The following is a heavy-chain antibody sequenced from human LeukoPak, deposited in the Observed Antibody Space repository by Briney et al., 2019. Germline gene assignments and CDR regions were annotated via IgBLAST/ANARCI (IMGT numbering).Heavy chain of an antibody. V-gene: IGHV1-3*01. CDR1: GYTFSNYA. CDR3: ARDSGSGNNDY. CDR2: ISAGNGNT. J-gene: IGHJ4*02. D-gene: IGHD1-26*01. Sequence: ASVKVSCKTSGYTFSNYAINWVRQAPGQGLEWMGWISAGNGNTKYSQNFQGRVTFISNTSATTAFMELSSLRSEDAAVYYCARDSGSGNNDYWGQGTLVTVSS.